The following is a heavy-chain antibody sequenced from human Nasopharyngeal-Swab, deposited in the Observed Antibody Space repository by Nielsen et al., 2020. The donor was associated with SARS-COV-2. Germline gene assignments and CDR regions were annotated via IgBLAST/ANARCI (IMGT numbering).Heavy chain of an antibody. CDR2: ISWDGLTI. Sequence: GESLNISCASSGFTFDDSVMHWVRQAPGKGLEWVSGISWDGLTIGYADSVKGRFTISRDNAKNSLYLQMNSLRVEDMAFYYCAKATNARYDFWSGSFDYWGQGTLVTVSS. CDR1: GFTFDDSV. D-gene: IGHD3-3*01. CDR3: AKATNARYDFWSGSFDY. J-gene: IGHJ4*02. V-gene: IGHV3-9*03.